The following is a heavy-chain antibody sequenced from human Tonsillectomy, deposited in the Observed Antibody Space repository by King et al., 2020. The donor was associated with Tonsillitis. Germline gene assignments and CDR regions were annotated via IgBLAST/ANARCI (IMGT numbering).Heavy chain of an antibody. CDR1: GFTFSDSS. CDR3: TTSLGYCSGGSCPTGYYGMDV. D-gene: IGHD2-15*01. Sequence: VQLVESGGGLVQPGESLKLSCAASGFTFSDSSMHWVRQASGKGLQWVGRIRSKVDNYATAYAASVEGRFTVSRDDSKNTAYLQMNSLKTEDSAVYYCTTSLGYCSGGSCPTGYYGMDVWGQGTTVTVSS. J-gene: IGHJ6*02. CDR2: IRSKVDNYAT. V-gene: IGHV3-73*01.